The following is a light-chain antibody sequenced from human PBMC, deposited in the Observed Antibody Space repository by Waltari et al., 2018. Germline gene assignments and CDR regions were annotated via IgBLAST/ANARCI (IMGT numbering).Light chain of an antibody. CDR1: QSVTNY. J-gene: IGKJ4*01. CDR2: DTS. Sequence: DIALTQSPAILSLSPGDSASLSCRASQSVTNYLAWYQQKPGQAPRLLIYDTSNRATGIPARFSGSGFGTDFTLTISSLEPEDFAVYYCQQRRDWPLTFGGGTKVEIK. CDR3: QQRRDWPLT. V-gene: IGKV3-11*01.